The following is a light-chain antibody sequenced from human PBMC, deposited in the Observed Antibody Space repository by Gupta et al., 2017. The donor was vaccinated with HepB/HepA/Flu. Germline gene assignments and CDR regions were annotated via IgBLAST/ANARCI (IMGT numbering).Light chain of an antibody. CDR3: QHYNDRPPWT. Sequence: EVVMTQSPATLSVSPGERATLSCRASQSVTSNLAWYQQKPGQAPRLLIYGASTRAADIPARFSGSGFGTEFTLTISSLQSEDFAVYYCQHYNDRPPWTFGQGTKVEIK. V-gene: IGKV3-15*01. CDR2: GAS. J-gene: IGKJ1*01. CDR1: QSVTSN.